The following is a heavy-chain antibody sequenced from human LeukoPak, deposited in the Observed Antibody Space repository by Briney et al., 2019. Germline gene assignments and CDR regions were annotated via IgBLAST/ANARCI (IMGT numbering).Heavy chain of an antibody. D-gene: IGHD3-9*01. CDR2: ISAYNGNT. V-gene: IGHV1-18*01. CDR1: GYTFTSYG. J-gene: IGHJ4*02. Sequence: ASVKVSCKASGYTFTSYGISWVRQAPGQGLEWMGWISAYNGNTNYAQKLQGRVTMTTDTSTSTAYMELRSLRSDDTAVYYCASTYYDILTGYYYYFDYWGQGTLVIVSS. CDR3: ASTYYDILTGYYYYFDY.